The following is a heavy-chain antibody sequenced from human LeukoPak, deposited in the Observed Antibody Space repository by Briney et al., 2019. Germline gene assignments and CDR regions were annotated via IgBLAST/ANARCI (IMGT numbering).Heavy chain of an antibody. Sequence: SETLSLTCAVYGGSFSGYYWSWIRQPPGKGLEWIGEINHSGSTNYNPSLKSRVTISVDTSKNQFSLRLSSVTAADTAVYYCARGLLKPRYYDFWSGYYPGGFDPWGQGTLVTVSS. CDR1: GGSFSGYY. CDR3: ARGLLKPRYYDFWSGYYPGGFDP. V-gene: IGHV4-34*01. CDR2: INHSGST. D-gene: IGHD3-3*01. J-gene: IGHJ5*02.